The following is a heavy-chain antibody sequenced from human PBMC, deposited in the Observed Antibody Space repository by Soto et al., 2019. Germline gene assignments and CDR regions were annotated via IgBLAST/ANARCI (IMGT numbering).Heavy chain of an antibody. D-gene: IGHD4-17*01. CDR3: ATRTTVTTFDY. V-gene: IGHV4-31*11. J-gene: IGHJ4*02. CDR1: GASVTRAGSY. CDR2: IYFDGTT. Sequence: QVQLQESSPGLVKPSQTLTLTCDVSGASVTRAGSYWGWIRQRPGQGLEWIGYIYFDGTTYYNPSLKSRVIISADTSRNQFSLSLRFLTAADTAVYYCATRTTVTTFDYWGQGTLVTVSS.